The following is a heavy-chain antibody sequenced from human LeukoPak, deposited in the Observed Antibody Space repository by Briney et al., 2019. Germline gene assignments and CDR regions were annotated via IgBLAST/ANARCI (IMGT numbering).Heavy chain of an antibody. CDR1: GFTFSSYG. D-gene: IGHD3-10*01. J-gene: IGHJ3*02. CDR2: IWYDGSNK. V-gene: IGHV3-33*01. CDR3: ARVLQPRPYYGSGSYDAFDI. Sequence: GRSLRLSCAASGFTFSSYGMHWVRQAPGKGLEWVAVIWYDGSNKYYADSVKGRFTISRDNSKNTLYLQMNSLRAEDTAVYYCARVLQPRPYYGSGSYDAFDIWGQGTMVTVSS.